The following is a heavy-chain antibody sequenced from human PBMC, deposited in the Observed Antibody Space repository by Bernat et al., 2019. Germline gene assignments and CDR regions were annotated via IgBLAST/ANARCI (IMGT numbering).Heavy chain of an antibody. CDR2: INEGGSVE. Sequence: EVQLVESGGDWVQPGGSLRLSCVASGFTFSIHWMTWVRQAPGKGLEWVANINEGGSVEHYLDSVKGRFTISRDNAKNSLYLQMNSLRGEDTAVYYCARGGLSKTPADQWGQGTLVTVSS. CDR3: ARGGLSKTPADQ. J-gene: IGHJ5*02. V-gene: IGHV3-7*01. CDR1: GFTFSIHW. D-gene: IGHD3/OR15-3a*01.